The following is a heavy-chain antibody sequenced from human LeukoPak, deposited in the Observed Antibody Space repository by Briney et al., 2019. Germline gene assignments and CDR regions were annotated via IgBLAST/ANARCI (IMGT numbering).Heavy chain of an antibody. CDR3: ARDPGYCRSTTCYGGAFDI. CDR2: IYTSGST. D-gene: IGHD2-2*01. J-gene: IGHJ3*02. V-gene: IGHV4-4*07. CDR1: GGSISSYY. Sequence: PSETLSLTCTVSGGSISSYYWSWIRQPAGKGLEWIGRIYTSGSTNYNPSLKSRVTMSVDTSKNQFSLKLSSVTAADTAVYYCARDPGYCRSTTCYGGAFDIWGQGTVVTVSS.